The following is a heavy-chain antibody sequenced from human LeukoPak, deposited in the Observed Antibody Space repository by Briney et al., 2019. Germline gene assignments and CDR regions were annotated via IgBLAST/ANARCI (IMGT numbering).Heavy chain of an antibody. CDR3: ARDFPMGSY. CDR2: VKQDGSEK. CDR1: GFTFSNAW. D-gene: IGHD3-10*01. J-gene: IGHJ4*02. V-gene: IGHV3-7*03. Sequence: GGSLRLSCAASGFTFSNAWMSWVRQAPGKGLEWVANVKQDGSEKNYVDSVKGRFTISRDNAKNSLYLQMNSLRAEDTAVYYCARDFPMGSYWGQGTLVTVSS.